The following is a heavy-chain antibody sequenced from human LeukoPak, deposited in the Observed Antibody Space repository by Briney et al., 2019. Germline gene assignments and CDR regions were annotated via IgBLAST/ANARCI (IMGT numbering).Heavy chain of an antibody. CDR1: GGSISSGGYS. CDR3: ARVDDSSGYADY. D-gene: IGHD3-22*01. Sequence: PSQTLSLTCAVSGGSISSGGYSWSWIRQLPGKGLEWIGYIYHSGSTYYNPSLKSRVTISVDRSKNQFSLKLSSVTAADTAVYYCARVDDSSGYADYWGQGTLVTVSS. CDR2: IYHSGST. J-gene: IGHJ4*02. V-gene: IGHV4-30-2*01.